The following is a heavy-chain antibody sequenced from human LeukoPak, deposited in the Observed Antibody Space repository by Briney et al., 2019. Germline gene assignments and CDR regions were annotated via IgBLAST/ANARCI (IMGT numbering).Heavy chain of an antibody. CDR1: GGSISSSSYY. V-gene: IGHV4-39*07. J-gene: IGHJ4*02. D-gene: IGHD6-6*01. Sequence: SETLSLTCTVSGGSISSSSYYWGWIRQPPGKGLEWIGRIYTSGSTNYNPSLKSRVTISVDTSKNQFSLKLSSVTAADTAVYYCARGSYSSSSGPDYWGQGTLVTVSS. CDR2: IYTSGST. CDR3: ARGSYSSSSGPDY.